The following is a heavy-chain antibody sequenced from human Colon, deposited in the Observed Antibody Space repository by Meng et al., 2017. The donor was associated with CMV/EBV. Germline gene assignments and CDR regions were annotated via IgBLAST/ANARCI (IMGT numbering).Heavy chain of an antibody. J-gene: IGHJ4*02. V-gene: IGHV1-69*10. CDR2: IIPFLGVP. CDR1: GLTFGSSA. D-gene: IGHD3/OR15-3a*01. Sequence: SVKVSCKTSGLTFGSSAISWVRQAPGQGLEWMGGIIPFLGVPKYTEKFQGRATFTADTSTSTAYMELSSLRSDDTAVYYCAKSMNDFWTGYYPLFDQWGQGTLVTVSS. CDR3: AKSMNDFWTGYYPLFDQ.